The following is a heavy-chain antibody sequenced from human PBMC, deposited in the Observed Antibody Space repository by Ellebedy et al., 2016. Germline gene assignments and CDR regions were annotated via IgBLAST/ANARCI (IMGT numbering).Heavy chain of an antibody. CDR1: GFTFSSYA. J-gene: IGHJ3*02. CDR2: IRSKAYGGTT. V-gene: IGHV3-49*03. D-gene: IGHD6-25*01. Sequence: GGSLRLXXAASGFTFSSYAMSWFRQAPGKGLEWVGFIRSKAYGGTTEYAASVKGRFTISRDDSKSIAYLQMNSLKTEDTAVYYCTRDTYSSEAFDIWGQGTVVTVSS. CDR3: TRDTYSSEAFDI.